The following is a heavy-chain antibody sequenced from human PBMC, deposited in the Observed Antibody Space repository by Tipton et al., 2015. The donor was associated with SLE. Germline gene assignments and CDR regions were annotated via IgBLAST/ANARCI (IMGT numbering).Heavy chain of an antibody. CDR1: GGSISNNY. V-gene: IGHV4-59*01. Sequence: TLSLTCSVSGGSISNNYWSWIRQPPGKGLEWIGYIYDSGSTDYNPFLSSRVTISVDTSKNHFSLELSSVTAADTAVYYCARDRVGDSGDAFDIWGQGTMVTVSS. J-gene: IGHJ3*02. CDR3: ARDRVGDSGDAFDI. D-gene: IGHD4-17*01. CDR2: IYDSGST.